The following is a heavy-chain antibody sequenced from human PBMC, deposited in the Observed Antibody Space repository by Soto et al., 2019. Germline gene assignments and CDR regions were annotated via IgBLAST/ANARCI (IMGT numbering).Heavy chain of an antibody. V-gene: IGHV3-7*01. Sequence: EVQLVESGGGLVQPGGSLRLSCAVSAFTFSSYWMSWVRQAPGKGLEWVANIKEDGSEKYYVDSVKGRFTISRDNAKNSLYLQMNSLRAEDTAVYYCAKSNSGWGWLDPWGQGTLVTVSS. CDR1: AFTFSSYW. CDR2: IKEDGSEK. CDR3: AKSNSGWGWLDP. D-gene: IGHD6-19*01. J-gene: IGHJ5*02.